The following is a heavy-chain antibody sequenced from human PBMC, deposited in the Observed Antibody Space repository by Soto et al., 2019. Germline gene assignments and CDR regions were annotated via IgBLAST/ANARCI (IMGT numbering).Heavy chain of an antibody. CDR1: GFTFGDYA. Sequence: PGGSLRLSCTASGFTFGDYAMSWFRQAPGKGLEWVGFIRSKAYGGTTEYAASVKGRFTISRDDSKSIAYLQMNSLKTEDTSVYYCTRVVLRYFDWFLNDYWGQGTLVTVSS. J-gene: IGHJ4*02. D-gene: IGHD3-9*01. CDR2: IRSKAYGGTT. CDR3: TRVVLRYFDWFLNDY. V-gene: IGHV3-49*03.